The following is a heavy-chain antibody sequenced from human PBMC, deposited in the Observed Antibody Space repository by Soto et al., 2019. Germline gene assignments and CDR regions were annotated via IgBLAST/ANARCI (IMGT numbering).Heavy chain of an antibody. CDR2: IYHSGST. Sequence: SETLSLTCAVSGGSISSGGYSWSWIRQPPGKGLEWIGYIYHSGSTYYNPSLKSRVTISVDRSKNQLSLKLSSVTAADTAVYYCARGSPCAKNWFEPWGKGTLVTVSS. CDR3: ARGSPCAKNWFEP. V-gene: IGHV4-30-2*01. J-gene: IGHJ5*02. CDR1: GGSISSGGYS.